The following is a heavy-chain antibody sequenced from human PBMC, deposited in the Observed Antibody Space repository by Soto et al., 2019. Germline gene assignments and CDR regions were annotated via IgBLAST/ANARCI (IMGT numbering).Heavy chain of an antibody. J-gene: IGHJ4*02. CDR2: IYYSGST. D-gene: IGHD2-2*01. Sequence: QLQLQESGPGLVKPSETLSLTCTVSGGSISSSSYYWGWIRQPPGKGLEWIGSIYYSGSTYYNPSLKSRVTIAVDTYKNHYSLKLSSVTGADTAVYYCARRRFGVVPAAYEYDFDYWGQGTLVTVSS. CDR3: ARRRFGVVPAAYEYDFDY. V-gene: IGHV4-39*02. CDR1: GGSISSSSYY.